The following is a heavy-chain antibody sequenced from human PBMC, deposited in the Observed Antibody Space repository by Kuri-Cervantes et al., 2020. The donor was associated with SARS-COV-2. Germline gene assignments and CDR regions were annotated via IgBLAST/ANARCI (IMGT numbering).Heavy chain of an antibody. CDR2: IIPIFGTA. Sequence: SVKVSCKASGYTFTSYGISWVRQAPGQGLEWMGGIIPIFGTANYAQKFQGRVTMTEDTSTDTAYMELSSLRSEDTAVYYCATGSVFSGSYWFDPWGQGTLVTVSS. CDR1: GYTFTSYG. J-gene: IGHJ5*02. V-gene: IGHV1-69*06. CDR3: ATGSVFSGSYWFDP. D-gene: IGHD1-26*01.